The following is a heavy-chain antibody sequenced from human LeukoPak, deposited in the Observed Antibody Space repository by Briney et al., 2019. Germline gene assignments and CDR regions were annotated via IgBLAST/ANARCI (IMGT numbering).Heavy chain of an antibody. D-gene: IGHD3-22*01. CDR3: AGVYYYDSSGYYDY. V-gene: IGHV4-4*02. CDR2: IYHSGST. CDR1: GGSISSSNW. Sequence: SETLSLTCAVSGGSISSSNWWSWVRQPPGKGLEWIGEIYHSGSTNYNPSLKSRVTISVDKSKNQFSLKLSSVTAADTAAYYCAGVYYYDSSGYYDYWGQGTLVTVSS. J-gene: IGHJ4*02.